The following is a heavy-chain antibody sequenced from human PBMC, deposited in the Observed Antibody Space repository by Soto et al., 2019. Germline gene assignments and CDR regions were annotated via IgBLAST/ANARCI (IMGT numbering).Heavy chain of an antibody. J-gene: IGHJ6*02. CDR1: GFTFDDYA. V-gene: IGHV3-9*01. CDR3: VKGRGPYHVKDGRDV. CDR2: IDWNSGSV. Sequence: EVQLVESGGGLVQPGRSLRLSCAASGFTFDDYAMHWVRQRPGKGLEWVSGIDWNSGSVDYAGSLKGRFTIYRDNADKALYLQMRSLRADDTAVYYCVKGRGPYHVKDGRDVWGQGTTVTVSS.